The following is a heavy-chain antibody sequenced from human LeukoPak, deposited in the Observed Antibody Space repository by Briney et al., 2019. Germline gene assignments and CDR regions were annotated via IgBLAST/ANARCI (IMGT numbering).Heavy chain of an antibody. D-gene: IGHD3-10*01. CDR3: ARLGRITMVRGVPHYYYYYMDV. CDR2: IYYSGST. Sequence: PSETLSLTCTVSGGSISSYYWSWIRQPPGKGLEWIGYIYYSGSTNYNPSLKSRVTISVDTSKNQFSLKLSSVTAADTAVYYCARLGRITMVRGVPHYYYYYMDVWGKGTTVTISS. V-gene: IGHV4-59*01. CDR1: GGSISSYY. J-gene: IGHJ6*03.